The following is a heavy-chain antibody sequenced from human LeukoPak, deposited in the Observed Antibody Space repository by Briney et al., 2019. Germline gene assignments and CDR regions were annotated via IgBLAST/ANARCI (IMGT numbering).Heavy chain of an antibody. CDR2: ISGSGGST. Sequence: GGSLRLSCAASGFTFRSYGMSWVRQAPGKGLEWVSGISGSGGSTYYADSVMGRFNISRDNSKNTLYLQMNSLRAEDTAVYYCAKGERGLLWFGELFYYFEYWGQGTLVTVSS. CDR1: GFTFRSYG. V-gene: IGHV3-23*01. CDR3: AKGERGLLWFGELFYYFEY. D-gene: IGHD3-10*01. J-gene: IGHJ4*02.